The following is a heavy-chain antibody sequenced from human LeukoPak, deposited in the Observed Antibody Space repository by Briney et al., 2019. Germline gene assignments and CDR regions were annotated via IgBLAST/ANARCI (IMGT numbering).Heavy chain of an antibody. D-gene: IGHD3-10*01. CDR3: ARNKYYYGSGNYGVPNWFDP. CDR2: INHSGST. Sequence: SETLSLTCAVYGGSFSGYYWSWIRQPPGKGLEWIGEINHSGSTNYNPSLKSRVTISVDTSKNQFSLKLSSVTAADTAVYYCARNKYYYGSGNYGVPNWFDPWGQGTLVTVSS. V-gene: IGHV4-34*01. CDR1: GGSFSGYY. J-gene: IGHJ5*02.